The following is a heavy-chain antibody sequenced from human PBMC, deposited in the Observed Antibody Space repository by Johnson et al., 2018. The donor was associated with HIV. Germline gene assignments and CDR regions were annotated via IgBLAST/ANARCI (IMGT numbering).Heavy chain of an antibody. CDR2: IWYDGSNK. Sequence: HLVESGGGVVQPGRSLRLSCAASGFTFSSYGMHWVRQAPGKGLEWVAVIWYDGSNKYYADSVKGRFTISRDNSKNTLYLQMNSRRAEDTAVYYCAREHVGAFDIWGQGTIVTVSS. CDR1: GFTFSSYG. J-gene: IGHJ3*02. D-gene: IGHD3-10*01. V-gene: IGHV3-30*19. CDR3: AREHVGAFDI.